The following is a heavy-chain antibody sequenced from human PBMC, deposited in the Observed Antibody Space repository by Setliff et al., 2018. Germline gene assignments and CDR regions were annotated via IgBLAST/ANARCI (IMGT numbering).Heavy chain of an antibody. CDR2: IYSSGST. V-gene: IGHV4-4*07. Sequence: KPSETPSLTCTVSGDSISSYYWSWIRQPAGKGLEWIGRIYSSGSTNFNPSLKSRVTMSMDTSKNQFSLKLSSVTAADTAIYYCARGKLRLGQLSLFYGFDIWGQGTMVTVSS. J-gene: IGHJ3*02. CDR1: GDSISSYY. CDR3: ARGKLRLGQLSLFYGFDI. D-gene: IGHD3-16*02.